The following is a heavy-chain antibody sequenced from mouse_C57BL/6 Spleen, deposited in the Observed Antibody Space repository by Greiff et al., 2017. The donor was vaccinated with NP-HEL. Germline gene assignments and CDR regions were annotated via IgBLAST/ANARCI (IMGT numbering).Heavy chain of an antibody. CDR1: GFTFSDYY. J-gene: IGHJ4*01. V-gene: IGHV5-16*01. CDR3: ARVAYDYDGYYYAMDY. D-gene: IGHD2-4*01. Sequence: EVKVVESEGGLVQPGSSMKLSCTASGFTFSDYYMAWVRQVPEKGLEWVANINYDGSSTYYLDSLKSRFIISRDNAKNILYLQMSSLKSEDTATYYCARVAYDYDGYYYAMDYWGQGTSVTVSS. CDR2: INYDGSST.